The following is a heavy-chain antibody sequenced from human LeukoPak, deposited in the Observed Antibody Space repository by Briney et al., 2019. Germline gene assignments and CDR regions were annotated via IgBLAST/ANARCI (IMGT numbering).Heavy chain of an antibody. CDR1: GGSFSGYY. CDR2: IYYSGST. CDR3: ARGGSRITMVRGVDNWFDP. J-gene: IGHJ5*02. V-gene: IGHV4-59*01. Sequence: PSETLSLTCAVYGGSFSGYYWSWIRQPPGKGLEWIGYIYYSGSTNYNPSLKSRVTISVDTSKNQFSLKLSSVTAADTAVYYCARGGSRITMVRGVDNWFDPWGQGTLVTVSS. D-gene: IGHD3-10*01.